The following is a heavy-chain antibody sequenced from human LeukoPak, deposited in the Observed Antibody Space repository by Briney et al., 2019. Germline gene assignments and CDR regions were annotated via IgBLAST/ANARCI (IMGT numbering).Heavy chain of an antibody. CDR2: ITPILGIA. Sequence: ASVKVSCKASGGTFSSYTISWVRQAPGQGLEWMGRITPILGIANYAQKFQGRVTITADKSTSTAYMELSSLRSEDTAVYYCAAMVRITGTTDPDYWGQGTLVTVSS. J-gene: IGHJ4*02. CDR1: GGTFSSYT. CDR3: AAMVRITGTTDPDY. D-gene: IGHD1-7*01. V-gene: IGHV1-69*02.